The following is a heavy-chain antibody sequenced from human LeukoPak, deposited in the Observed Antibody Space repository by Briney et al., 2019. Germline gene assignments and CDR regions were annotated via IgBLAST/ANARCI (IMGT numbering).Heavy chain of an antibody. D-gene: IGHD6-13*01. V-gene: IGHV4-30-2*01. J-gene: IGHJ6*03. CDR3: ARESGQQLVPIYYYYYMDV. Sequence: SETLSLTCTVSGGSISSGGYYWSWIRQPPGKGLEWIGYIYHSGSTYYNPSLKSRVTISVDRSKNQFSLKLSSVTAADTAVYYCARESGQQLVPIYYYYYMDVWGKGTTVTVSS. CDR2: IYHSGST. CDR1: GGSISSGGYY.